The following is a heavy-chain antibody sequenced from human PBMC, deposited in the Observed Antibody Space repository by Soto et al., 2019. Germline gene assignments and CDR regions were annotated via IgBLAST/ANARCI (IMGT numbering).Heavy chain of an antibody. CDR1: GFIISDHY. V-gene: IGHV3-72*01. CDR2: SRNKAKRYTT. CDR3: ARAGVTTGYHYDMDV. Sequence: EVQLVESGGGLVQPGGSLRLSCAASGFIISDHYMDWVRQAPGKGLEWVGRSRNKAKRYTTEYAASVKGRFTISRDDSKNSLYLEMSSLDTEDTAVYYCARAGVTTGYHYDMDVWGKGTTVTVSS. D-gene: IGHD4-17*01. J-gene: IGHJ6*03.